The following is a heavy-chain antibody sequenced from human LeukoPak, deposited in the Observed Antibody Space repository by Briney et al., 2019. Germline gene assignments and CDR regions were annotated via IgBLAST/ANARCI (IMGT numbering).Heavy chain of an antibody. Sequence: GASVKVSCKASGYTFTSYGISWVRQAPGQGLEWMGWISAYNGNTNYAQKLQGRVTMTADTSTSTAYMELRSLRSDDTAVYYCARDRTNGVCYTTGQLDYWGQGTLVTVSS. CDR2: ISAYNGNT. V-gene: IGHV1-18*01. D-gene: IGHD2-8*01. CDR3: ARDRTNGVCYTTGQLDY. CDR1: GYTFTSYG. J-gene: IGHJ4*02.